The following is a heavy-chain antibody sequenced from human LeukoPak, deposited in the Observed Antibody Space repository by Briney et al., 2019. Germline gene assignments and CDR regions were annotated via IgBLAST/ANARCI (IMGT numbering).Heavy chain of an antibody. V-gene: IGHV3-7*01. D-gene: IGHD6-19*01. J-gene: IGHJ4*02. CDR3: ARDRRYSSGWLVFDY. CDR2: IKQDGSEK. Sequence: PGGSLRLSCAASGFTFSSYWMSWVRQAPGKGLEWVANIKQDGSEKYYVDSVKGRFTISRDNAKNSLYLQMNSLRAEDTAVYYCARDRRYSSGWLVFDYWGQGTLVTVSS. CDR1: GFTFSSYW.